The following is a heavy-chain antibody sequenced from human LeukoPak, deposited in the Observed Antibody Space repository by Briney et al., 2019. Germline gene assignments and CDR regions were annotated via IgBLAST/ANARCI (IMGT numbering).Heavy chain of an antibody. V-gene: IGHV3-33*08. CDR3: ARDVPAFYYDSSGYTDAFDI. Sequence: PGKSLRLSCAASGFTFSTYSMHWVRQAPGRGLEWVAVIWYHGSNKYYADSVKGRFTISRDNSKNTLYLQMNSLRAEDTAVYYCARDVPAFYYDSSGYTDAFDIRGQGTMVTVSS. CDR1: GFTFSTYS. D-gene: IGHD3-22*01. CDR2: IWYHGSNK. J-gene: IGHJ3*02.